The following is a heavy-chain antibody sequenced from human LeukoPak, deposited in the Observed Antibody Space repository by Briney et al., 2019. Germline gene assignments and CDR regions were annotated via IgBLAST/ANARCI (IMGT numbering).Heavy chain of an antibody. CDR2: IYYSGST. Sequence: SETLSLTCTVSGGSISSYYWSWIRQPPGKGLEWIGYIYYSGSTNYNPSLKSRVTISVDTSKSQFSLKLSSVTAADTAVYYCARPLLSCSSTSCYYYGMDVWGQGTTVTVSS. V-gene: IGHV4-59*12. D-gene: IGHD2-2*01. J-gene: IGHJ6*02. CDR3: ARPLLSCSSTSCYYYGMDV. CDR1: GGSISSYY.